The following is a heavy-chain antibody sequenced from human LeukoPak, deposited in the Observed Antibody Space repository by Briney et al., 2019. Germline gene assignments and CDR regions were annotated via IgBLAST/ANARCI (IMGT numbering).Heavy chain of an antibody. J-gene: IGHJ4*02. CDR2: LYYDGRT. V-gene: IGHV4-39*01. CDR3: ARGFHYYDSSGDYHSFDY. Sequence: SETLSLTCTVFGDSVSSSNYYWARFRQPPGKGLDWIGSLYYDGRTYYSPSLESRVTVSVDTSKNQFALKLSSVTAADTAVYYCARGFHYYDSSGDYHSFDYWGQGTLVTVSS. D-gene: IGHD3-22*01. CDR1: GDSVSSSNYY.